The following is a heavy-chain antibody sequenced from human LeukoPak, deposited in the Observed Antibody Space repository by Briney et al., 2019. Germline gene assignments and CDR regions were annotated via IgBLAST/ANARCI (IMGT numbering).Heavy chain of an antibody. D-gene: IGHD2-2*01. CDR2: ISGSGGST. J-gene: IGHJ4*02. V-gene: IGHV3-23*01. Sequence: GGSLRLSCAASGFTFGSYAMSWVRQAPGKGLEWVSAISGSGGSTYYADSVKGRFTISRDNSKNTLYLQMSSLRAEDTAVYYCAKVVVGVVPAAFFDYWGQGTLVTVSS. CDR3: AKVVVGVVPAAFFDY. CDR1: GFTFGSYA.